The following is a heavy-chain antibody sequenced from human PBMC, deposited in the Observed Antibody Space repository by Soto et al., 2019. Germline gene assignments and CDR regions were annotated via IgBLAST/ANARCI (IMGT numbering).Heavy chain of an antibody. D-gene: IGHD6-19*01. J-gene: IGHJ6*02. V-gene: IGHV4-4*07. CDR1: GADINTYS. CDR2: IYTSASI. CDR3: ARDREAGYNFYYGMDV. Sequence: PSETLSLTCSVSGADINTYSWTWIRQPAGKGLEWIGRIYTSASINYNPSPKGRVTLSVDTSTNQVSLRLASVTAADTAIYYCARDREAGYNFYYGMDVWGQGTTVTVSS.